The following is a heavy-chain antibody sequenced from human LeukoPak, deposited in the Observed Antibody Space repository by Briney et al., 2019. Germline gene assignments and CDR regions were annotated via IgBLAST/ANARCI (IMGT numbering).Heavy chain of an antibody. CDR2: IYTSGST. CDR1: GGSISDYY. J-gene: IGHJ4*02. Sequence: SETLSLTCTVSGGSISDYYWSWIRQPAGKGLEWLGRIYTSGSTKYNPSLESRVTMSVDTSKNQLSLKLSFEAAAETAVYYCARVGSGYDYFDYWGQGTLVTVSS. V-gene: IGHV4-4*07. D-gene: IGHD3-22*01. CDR3: ARVGSGYDYFDY.